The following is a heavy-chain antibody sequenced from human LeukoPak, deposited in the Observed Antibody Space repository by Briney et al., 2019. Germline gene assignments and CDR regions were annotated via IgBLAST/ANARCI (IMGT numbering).Heavy chain of an antibody. Sequence: PGGSLRLSCAASGFTFSSSGMNWVRQAPGKGLEWVSYISSATSTIYYADSVKGRFTISRDNAKNSLYLQMNSLRAEDTAEYYCARDVTYYGGDWFDPWGQGTLVTVSS. V-gene: IGHV3-48*04. CDR3: ARDVTYYGGDWFDP. CDR1: GFTFSSSG. D-gene: IGHD4-23*01. J-gene: IGHJ5*02. CDR2: ISSATSTI.